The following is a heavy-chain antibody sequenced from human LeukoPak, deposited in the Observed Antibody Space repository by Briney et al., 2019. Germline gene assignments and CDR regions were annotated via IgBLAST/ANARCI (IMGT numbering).Heavy chain of an antibody. CDR1: GYTFTSYD. D-gene: IGHD6-13*01. Sequence: ASVKVSCKASGYTFTSYDINWVRQATGQGLEWMGWMNPNSGNTGYAQKFQGRVTMTRNTSISTAYMELSSLRSEDTAVYYCAKNRQLALAEYFQHWGQGTLVTVSS. V-gene: IGHV1-8*01. CDR2: MNPNSGNT. CDR3: AKNRQLALAEYFQH. J-gene: IGHJ1*01.